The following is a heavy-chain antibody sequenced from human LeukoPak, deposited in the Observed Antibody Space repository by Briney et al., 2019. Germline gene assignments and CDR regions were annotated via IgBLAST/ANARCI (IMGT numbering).Heavy chain of an antibody. CDR3: AREMTQKWELLECDY. V-gene: IGHV1-18*01. CDR1: GYTFTSYG. J-gene: IGHJ4*02. Sequence: GASVKVSCKASGYTFTSYGISWVRQAPGQGLEWMGWISAYNGNTNYAQKLQGRVTMTTDTSTSTAYMELRSLRSDDTAVYYCAREMTQKWELLECDYWGQGTLVTVSS. D-gene: IGHD1-26*01. CDR2: ISAYNGNT.